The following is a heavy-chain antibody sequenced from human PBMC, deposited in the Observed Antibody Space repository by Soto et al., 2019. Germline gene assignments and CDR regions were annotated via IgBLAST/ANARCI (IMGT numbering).Heavy chain of an antibody. CDR3: AKDAKQELWLGVSLDY. Sequence: PGGSLRLSCAASGFTFSSYAMSWVRQAPGKGLEWVSAISGSGGSTYYADSVKGRFTISRDNSKNTLYLQMNSLRAEDTAVYYCAKDAKQELWLGVSLDYWGQGTLVTVSS. D-gene: IGHD3-10*01. CDR1: GFTFSSYA. J-gene: IGHJ4*02. V-gene: IGHV3-23*01. CDR2: ISGSGGST.